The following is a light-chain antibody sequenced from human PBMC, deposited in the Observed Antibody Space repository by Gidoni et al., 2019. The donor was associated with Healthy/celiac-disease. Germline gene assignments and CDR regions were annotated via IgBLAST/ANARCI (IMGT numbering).Light chain of an antibody. CDR2: GAS. Sequence: VLTQSPATLSVSPGEGVTLSCRTSQSVSTKLAWYQQKPGQPPRLLIYGASTRVTNIPDRVRGSGSGTEFTLTISSLQSEDFAVYYCQQDYDWPITFGQGTRLDIK. J-gene: IGKJ5*01. V-gene: IGKV3-15*01. CDR3: QQDYDWPIT. CDR1: QSVSTK.